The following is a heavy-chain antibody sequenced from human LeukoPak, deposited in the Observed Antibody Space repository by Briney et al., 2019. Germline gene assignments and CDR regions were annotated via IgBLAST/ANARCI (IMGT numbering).Heavy chain of an antibody. V-gene: IGHV1-18*01. J-gene: IGHJ4*02. D-gene: IGHD3-22*01. CDR3: VRDRRYYDSSGYQRFDY. CDR1: GYTFTSYG. Sequence: ASVKVSCKASGYTFTSYGISWVRQAPGQGLEWMGWISAYNGNTNYAQKLQGRVTMTTDTSTSTAYMELRSLRSDDTAVYYCVRDRRYYDSSGYQRFDYWGQGMLVTVSS. CDR2: ISAYNGNT.